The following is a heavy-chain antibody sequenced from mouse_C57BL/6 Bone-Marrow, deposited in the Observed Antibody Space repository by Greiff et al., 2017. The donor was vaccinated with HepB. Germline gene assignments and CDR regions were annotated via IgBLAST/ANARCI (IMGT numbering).Heavy chain of an antibody. CDR2: ISDGGSYT. D-gene: IGHD2-5*01. CDR3: ARVPYYSNYGYFDY. CDR1: GFTFSSYA. V-gene: IGHV5-4*01. J-gene: IGHJ2*01. Sequence: EVQRVESGGGLVKPGGSLKLSCAASGFTFSSYAMSWVRQTPEKRLEWVATISDGGSYTYYPDNVKGRFTISRDNAKNNLYLQMSHLKSEDTAMYYCARVPYYSNYGYFDYWGQGTTLTVSS.